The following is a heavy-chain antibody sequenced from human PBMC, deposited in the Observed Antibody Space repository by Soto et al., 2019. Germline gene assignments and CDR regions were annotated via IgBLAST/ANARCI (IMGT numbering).Heavy chain of an antibody. CDR1: GDSISSSSCY. J-gene: IGHJ4*02. CDR3: TRRDTNGHPRPY. D-gene: IGHD2-8*01. V-gene: IGHV4-39*01. CDR2: IDHIGTT. Sequence: QLQLQESGPGLVKPSETLSLTCTVSGDSISSSSCYWGWIRQSPGKGLEWIGAIDHIGTTYYTPSLRNPSTVFVDTSKNPFFLKPTSGAAADTAVYYCTRRDTNGHPRPYGAQGTLVTVSS.